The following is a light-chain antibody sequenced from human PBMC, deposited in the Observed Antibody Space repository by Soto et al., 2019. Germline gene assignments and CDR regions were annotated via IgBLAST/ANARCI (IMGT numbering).Light chain of an antibody. CDR3: QQYGSSPPRVT. V-gene: IGKV3-20*01. Sequence: EIVLTQSPGTLSLSPGERATLSCRASQSVSSSYLAWYQQKPGQAPRLLIYGASSRATGIPDRFSGSGSGKDFTLTISILEPEDFAVYYCQQYGSSPPRVTFGQGTKVEIK. J-gene: IGKJ1*01. CDR2: GAS. CDR1: QSVSSSY.